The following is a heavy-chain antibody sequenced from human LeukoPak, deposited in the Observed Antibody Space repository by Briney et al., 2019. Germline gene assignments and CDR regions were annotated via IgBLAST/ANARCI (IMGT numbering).Heavy chain of an antibody. CDR2: ISYDGSNK. CDR1: GFTFSSYG. V-gene: IGHV3-30*18. J-gene: IGHJ4*02. D-gene: IGHD2-2*01. Sequence: QPGGSLRLSCAASGFTFSSYGMHWVRQAPGKGLEWVAVISYDGSNKYYADSVKGRFTISRDNSKNTLYLQMNSLRAEDTAVYYCANSTFDYWGQGTLVTVSS. CDR3: ANSTFDY.